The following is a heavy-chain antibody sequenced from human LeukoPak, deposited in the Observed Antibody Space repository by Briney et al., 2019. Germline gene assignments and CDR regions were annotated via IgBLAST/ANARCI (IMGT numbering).Heavy chain of an antibody. CDR1: VRTFTIYA. J-gene: IGHJ4*02. CDR3: ARGSLYSYGPSYFDY. Sequence: ASVNVSSTASVRTFTIYAISSVRQAPGQGHEWRGGIIPILGTANYAQKFQCRVTITADKSTSTAYMELSSLRSEVTAVYYCARGSLYSYGPSYFDYWGQGTLVTVSS. CDR2: IIPILGTA. D-gene: IGHD5-18*01. V-gene: IGHV1-69*06.